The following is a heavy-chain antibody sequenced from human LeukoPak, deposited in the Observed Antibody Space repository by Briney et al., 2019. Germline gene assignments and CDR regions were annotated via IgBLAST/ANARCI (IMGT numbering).Heavy chain of an antibody. Sequence: SETLSLTCTVSGGSISSYYWSWIRQPPGKGLEWIGYIYYSGSTNYNPSLKGRVTISVDTSKNQFSLKLSSVTAADTAVYYCARLPGRAAVAGTGWFDPWGQGTLVTVSS. CDR3: ARLPGRAAVAGTGWFDP. CDR1: GGSISSYY. V-gene: IGHV4-59*08. J-gene: IGHJ5*02. CDR2: IYYSGST. D-gene: IGHD6-19*01.